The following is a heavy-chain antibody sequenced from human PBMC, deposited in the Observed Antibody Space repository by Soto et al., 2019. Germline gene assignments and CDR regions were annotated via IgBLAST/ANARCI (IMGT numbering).Heavy chain of an antibody. J-gene: IGHJ6*03. CDR2: IIPILGIA. CDR1: GGTFSSYT. CDR3: ASYYDFSGNGYMDV. Sequence: QVQLVQSGAEVKKPGSSVKVSCKASGGTFSSYTISWVRQAPGQGLEWMGRIIPILGIANYAQKFQGRVTITADKSTSTAYMELSSLRSEDTAVYYCASYYDFSGNGYMDVWGKGTTVTVSS. D-gene: IGHD3-3*01. V-gene: IGHV1-69*02.